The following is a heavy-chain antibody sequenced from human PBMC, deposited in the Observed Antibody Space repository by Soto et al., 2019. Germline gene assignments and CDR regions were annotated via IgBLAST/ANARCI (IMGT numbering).Heavy chain of an antibody. J-gene: IGHJ4*02. V-gene: IGHV3-11*01. CDR1: GFTFSDYY. CDR3: AREEQQLVKWDY. CDR2: ISSSGSTI. Sequence: GGSLKLSCAASGFTFSDYYMSWIRQAPGKGLEWVSYISSSGSTIYYADSVKGRFTISRDNAKNSLYLQMNSLRAEDTAVYYCAREEQQLVKWDYWGQGTLVTVSS. D-gene: IGHD6-13*01.